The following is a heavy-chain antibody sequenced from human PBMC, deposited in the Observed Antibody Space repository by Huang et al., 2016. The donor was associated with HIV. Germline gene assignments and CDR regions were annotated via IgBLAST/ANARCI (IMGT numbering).Heavy chain of an antibody. CDR3: ARHPIVAIQLGSFFDF. V-gene: IGHV4-34*08. J-gene: IGHJ4*02. CDR2: SRQRGAA. Sequence: QVQLQQWGAGLLKPSETLSLICAVYGGIVETYCWYWIRHNPVGCVKWSWGSRQRGAAHYNPALASRVTLSVDASKYLFSLKLTSVTAADTAVYFCARHPIVAIQLGSFFDFWGQGKLVTVSS. CDR1: GGIVETYC. D-gene: IGHD2-21*01.